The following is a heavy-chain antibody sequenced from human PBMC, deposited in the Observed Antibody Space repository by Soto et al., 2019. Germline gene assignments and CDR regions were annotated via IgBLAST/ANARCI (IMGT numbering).Heavy chain of an antibody. V-gene: IGHV3-23*01. J-gene: IGHJ4*02. CDR1: GFTFSSYA. Sequence: VQLLESGGGLVQPGGSLRLSCAASGFTFSSYAMSWVRQAPGKGLEWVSAISGSGGSTYYADSVKGRFTISRDNSKNTLYLQMNSLRAEDTAVYYCAKAQLLGRKVAGTVDYWGQGTLVTVSS. CDR2: ISGSGGST. CDR3: AKAQLLGRKVAGTVDY. D-gene: IGHD6-19*01.